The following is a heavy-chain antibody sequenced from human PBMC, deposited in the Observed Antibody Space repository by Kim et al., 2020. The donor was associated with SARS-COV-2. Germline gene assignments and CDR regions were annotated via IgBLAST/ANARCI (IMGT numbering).Heavy chain of an antibody. CDR2: INQDGSEK. Sequence: GGSLRLSCAASGFTFNNKWMSWVRHAPGMGLEWVANINQDGSEKYYVDSVKGRFTISRDYAKNSLYLEINSLRADDTAVYYCTIRGAAVRPYAFDVWGQG. CDR1: GFTFNNKW. CDR3: TIRGAAVRPYAFDV. D-gene: IGHD6-6*01. V-gene: IGHV3-7*01. J-gene: IGHJ3*01.